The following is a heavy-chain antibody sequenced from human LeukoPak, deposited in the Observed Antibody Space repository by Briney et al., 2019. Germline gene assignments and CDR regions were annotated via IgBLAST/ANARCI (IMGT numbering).Heavy chain of an antibody. CDR1: GLTFSSEC. V-gene: IGHV3-23*01. J-gene: IGHJ4*02. D-gene: IGHD1-26*01. Sequence: SCAAEGLTFSSECMSRVRPDPGKRMEWDSAISGSGGSTYYAASVKGRFTISRDNSRNTLYLQMNSLRVENTAVYYGVRAVGVTTHYFDFWGQGTLVSVSS. CDR2: ISGSGGST. CDR3: VRAVGVTTHYFDF.